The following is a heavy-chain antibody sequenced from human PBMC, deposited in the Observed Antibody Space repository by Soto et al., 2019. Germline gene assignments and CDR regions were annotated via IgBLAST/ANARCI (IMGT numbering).Heavy chain of an antibody. V-gene: IGHV3-23*01. CDR3: AKDRGYSYGPGDY. J-gene: IGHJ4*02. CDR1: GFTVSSKY. CDR2: ISGSGGNT. Sequence: GGSLRLSCAASGFTVSSKYMSWVRQAPGKGLEWVSAISGSGGNTYYADSVKGRFTISRDNSKNTLYLQMNSLRAEDTAVYFCAKDRGYSYGPGDYWGQGTLVTVSS. D-gene: IGHD5-18*01.